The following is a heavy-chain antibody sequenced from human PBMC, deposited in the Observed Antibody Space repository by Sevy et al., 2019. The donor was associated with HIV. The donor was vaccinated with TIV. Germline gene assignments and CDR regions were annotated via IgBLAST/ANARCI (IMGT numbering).Heavy chain of an antibody. CDR3: VYYDFWSGSSEYYMDV. D-gene: IGHD3-3*01. J-gene: IGHJ6*03. Sequence: QLGGPLRLSCAASGFTFTNYWMHWVRQAPGKGLVWVSRINSDGGITTYADSVKGRFTISRDNAKNTLYLQMNSLRAEDTAVYYCVYYDFWSGSSEYYMDVWGKGTTVTVSS. CDR1: GFTFTNYW. CDR2: INSDGGIT. V-gene: IGHV3-74*01.